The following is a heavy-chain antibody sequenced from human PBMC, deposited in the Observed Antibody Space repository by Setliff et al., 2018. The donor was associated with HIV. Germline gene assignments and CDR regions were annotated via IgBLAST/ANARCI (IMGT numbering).Heavy chain of an antibody. J-gene: IGHJ3*02. CDR2: IYHSGNT. D-gene: IGHD5-12*01. V-gene: IGHV4-38-2*02. Sequence: ASETLSLTCAVSGYSISNGYYWGWIRQPPGKGLEWIGSIYHSGNTYYNPSLKSRLTISVDTSKNHFSLKLNSVTAADTAVYYCARDRGGYSGYVDIWGQGTMVTVSS. CDR1: GYSISNGYY. CDR3: ARDRGGYSGYVDI.